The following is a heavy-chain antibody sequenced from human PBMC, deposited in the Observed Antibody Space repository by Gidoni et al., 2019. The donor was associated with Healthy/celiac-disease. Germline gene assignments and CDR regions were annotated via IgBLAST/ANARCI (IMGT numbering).Heavy chain of an antibody. CDR1: GFTFSSYG. D-gene: IGHD5-12*01. V-gene: IGHV3-30*18. CDR2: ISYDGSNK. Sequence: QVQLVESGGGVVQPGRSLRLSCAASGFTFSSYGMHWVRQAPGKGLEWVAVISYDGSNKYYADSVKGRFTISRDNSKNTLYLQMNSLRAEDTAVYYCANSRMVAAHFDYWGQGTLVTVSS. J-gene: IGHJ4*02. CDR3: ANSRMVAAHFDY.